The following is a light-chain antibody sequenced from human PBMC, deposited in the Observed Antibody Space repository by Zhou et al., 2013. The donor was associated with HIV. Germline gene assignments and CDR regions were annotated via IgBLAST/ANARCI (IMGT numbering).Light chain of an antibody. V-gene: IGKV1-33*01. J-gene: IGKJ1*01. CDR3: QQYNSYSGT. Sequence: DIQMTQSPSSLTASVGDRVTITCQASHDISNYLNWYQQKPGKAPKLLIYDASNLETGVPSRFSGSGSGTDFTFTINSLQPEDFATYYCQQYNSYSGTFGQGTKVEIK. CDR1: HDISNY. CDR2: DAS.